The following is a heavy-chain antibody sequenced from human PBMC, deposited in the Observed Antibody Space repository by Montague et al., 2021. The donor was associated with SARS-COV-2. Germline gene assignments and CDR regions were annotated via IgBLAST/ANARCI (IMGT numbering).Heavy chain of an antibody. Sequence: TLSLTCTVSGGSVSSGSYYWSWIRQPAGKGLEWIGRIYTSGSSNYNPSLKSRVTISVDTSKNQFSLKVSSVTAADTAVYYCARERSADYYDGSGYHSYEGGMDGWGQGATVTVPS. J-gene: IGHJ6*01. CDR3: ARERSADYYDGSGYHSYEGGMDG. D-gene: IGHD3-22*01. CDR2: IYTSGSS. CDR1: GGSVSSGSYY. V-gene: IGHV4-61*02.